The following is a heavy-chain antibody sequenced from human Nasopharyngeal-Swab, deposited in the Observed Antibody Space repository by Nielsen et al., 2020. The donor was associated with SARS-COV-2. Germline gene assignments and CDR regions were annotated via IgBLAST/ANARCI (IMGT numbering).Heavy chain of an antibody. V-gene: IGHV4-39*01. Sequence: WIRQPPGKGLEWIGSIYYSGSTYYNPSLKSRVTISVDTSKNQFSLKLSSVTAADTAVYYSANTQWLGRDYFDYWGQGTLVTVSS. CDR2: IYYSGST. D-gene: IGHD6-19*01. J-gene: IGHJ4*02. CDR3: ANTQWLGRDYFDY.